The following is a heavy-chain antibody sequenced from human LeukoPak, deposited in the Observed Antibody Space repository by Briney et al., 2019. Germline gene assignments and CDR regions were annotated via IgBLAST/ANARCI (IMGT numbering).Heavy chain of an antibody. CDR2: IRYDGSIK. CDR3: AKDVNVGGDYFDY. Sequence: PGGSLRLSCAASGFTFRNYGMHWVRLAPGKGLERVAFIRYDGSIKYYVDSVKGRFTVSRDNSKNTLYLQMNSLRAEDTAVYYCAKDVNVGGDYFDYWGQGTLVTVSS. CDR1: GFTFRNYG. D-gene: IGHD3-10*01. J-gene: IGHJ4*02. V-gene: IGHV3-30*02.